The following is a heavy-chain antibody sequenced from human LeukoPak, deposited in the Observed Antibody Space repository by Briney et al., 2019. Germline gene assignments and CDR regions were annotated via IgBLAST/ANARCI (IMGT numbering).Heavy chain of an antibody. CDR2: ISAYNGNT. J-gene: IGHJ4*02. Sequence: ASVKVSCKASGYTFTIYGISWVRQAPGQGLEWMGWISAYNGNTNYAQKLQGRVTMTTDTSTSTAYMELRSLRSDDTAVYYCARDSPYSSSWYPNDYWGQGTLVTVSS. D-gene: IGHD6-13*01. CDR3: ARDSPYSSSWYPNDY. CDR1: GYTFTIYG. V-gene: IGHV1-18*01.